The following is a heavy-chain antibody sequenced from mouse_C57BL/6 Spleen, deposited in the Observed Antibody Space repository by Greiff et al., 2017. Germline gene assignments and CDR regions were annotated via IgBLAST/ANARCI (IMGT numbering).Heavy chain of an antibody. D-gene: IGHD1-1*01. CDR2: IYPGSGST. V-gene: IGHV1-55*01. Sequence: VQLVESGAELVKPGASVKMSCKASGYTFTSYWITWVKQRPGQGLEWIGDIYPGSGSTNYNEKFKSKATLTVDTSSSTAYMQLSSLTSEDSAVYYCARRYYGSWYFDVWGTGTTVTVSS. CDR1: GYTFTSYW. J-gene: IGHJ1*03. CDR3: ARRYYGSWYFDV.